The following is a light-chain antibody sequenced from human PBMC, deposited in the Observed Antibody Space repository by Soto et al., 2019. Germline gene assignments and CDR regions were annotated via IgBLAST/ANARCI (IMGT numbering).Light chain of an antibody. J-gene: IGKJ4*01. V-gene: IGKV1-6*01. Sequence: AIQMTQSPSSLSASVGDTVTITCRASRGVGHDLGWYQQKPGKAPKLLIYHASTLQSGVPSRFSGGGSGTDFTLTISSLQAEDFATYYCLQDYDNPLTFGGGTKVEI. CDR2: HAS. CDR3: LQDYDNPLT. CDR1: RGVGHD.